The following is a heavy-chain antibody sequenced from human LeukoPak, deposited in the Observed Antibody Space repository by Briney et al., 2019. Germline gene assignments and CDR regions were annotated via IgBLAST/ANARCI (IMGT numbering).Heavy chain of an antibody. J-gene: IGHJ3*02. V-gene: IGHV4-34*01. D-gene: IGHD5-18*01. CDR1: GGSFSGYY. Sequence: SETLSPTCAVYGGSFSGYYWSWIRQPPGKGLEWIGEINHSGSTNYNPSLKSRVTISVDTSKNQFSLKLSSVTAADTAVYYCARGDDTAMVSYAFDIWGQGTMVTVSS. CDR3: ARGDDTAMVSYAFDI. CDR2: INHSGST.